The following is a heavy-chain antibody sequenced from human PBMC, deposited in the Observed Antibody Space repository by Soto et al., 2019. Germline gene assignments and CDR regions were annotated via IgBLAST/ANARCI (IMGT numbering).Heavy chain of an antibody. CDR1: GGTFSSYT. J-gene: IGHJ5*02. CDR2: IIPILGIA. CDR3: ARGWAHRSRYCTNGVCYSPVFWFDP. D-gene: IGHD2-8*01. Sequence: QVQLVQSGAEVKKPGSSVKVSCKASGGTFSSYTISWVRQATGQGLEWMGRIIPILGIANYAQKFQGRVTITAYKSKSTDYMERSSLRSEDTAVYYCARGWAHRSRYCTNGVCYSPVFWFDPCGQGSLVTF. V-gene: IGHV1-69*02.